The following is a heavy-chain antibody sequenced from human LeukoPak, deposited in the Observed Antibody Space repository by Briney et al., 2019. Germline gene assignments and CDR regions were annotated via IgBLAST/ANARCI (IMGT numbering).Heavy chain of an antibody. CDR2: IYTSGST. CDR3: AREAYDVLTSDWFGP. V-gene: IGHV4-61*02. CDR1: GASISSGEYY. Sequence: PSETLSLTCTVSGASISSGEYYWSWIRQPAGKGLEWIGRIYTSGSTNYNPSLKSRVTISVDTSKNQFSLKLSSVTAADTAMYYCAREAYDVLTSDWFGPWGQGTLVTVSS. J-gene: IGHJ5*02. D-gene: IGHD3-9*01.